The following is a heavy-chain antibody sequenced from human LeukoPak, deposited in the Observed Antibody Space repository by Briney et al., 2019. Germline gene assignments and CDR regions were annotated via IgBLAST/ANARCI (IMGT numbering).Heavy chain of an antibody. J-gene: IGHJ4*02. D-gene: IGHD2-15*01. CDR3: AAASNCSGGSCYSRAVDY. Sequence: ASVKVSCKASGYTFTSYDINWVRQATGQGLEWMGWMNPNSGNTGYAQKFQGRVTITRNTSISTAYMELSSLRSEDTAVYYCAAASNCSGGSCYSRAVDYWGQGTLVTVSS. V-gene: IGHV1-8*03. CDR2: MNPNSGNT. CDR1: GYTFTSYD.